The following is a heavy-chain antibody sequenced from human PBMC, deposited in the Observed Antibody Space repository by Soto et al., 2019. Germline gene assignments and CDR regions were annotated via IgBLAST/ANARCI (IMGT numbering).Heavy chain of an antibody. V-gene: IGHV3-53*02. J-gene: IGHJ6*02. CDR2: IYSGGST. D-gene: IGHD3-10*01. Sequence: EVQLVETGGGLIQPGGSLRLSCAASGFTVSSNYMSWVRQAPGKGLEWVSVIYSGGSTYYADSVKGRFTISRDNAKNTRYLQMNSLRAEDTAVYYCERDRGVSPPNYYYYGMDVWGQGTTVTVSS. CDR1: GFTVSSNY. CDR3: ERDRGVSPPNYYYYGMDV.